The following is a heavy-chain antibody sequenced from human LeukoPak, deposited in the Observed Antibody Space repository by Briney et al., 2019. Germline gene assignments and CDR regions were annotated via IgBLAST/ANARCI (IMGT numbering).Heavy chain of an antibody. Sequence: ASVKVSCKASGYTFTSYAMNWVRQAPGQGLEWMGWINTNTGNPTYAQGFTGRFVFSLDTSVSTAYLQISSLKAEDTAVYYCARVVGPFVLDAFDIWGQGTMVTVSS. CDR3: ARVVGPFVLDAFDI. CDR2: INTNTGNP. CDR1: GYTFTSYA. V-gene: IGHV7-4-1*02. J-gene: IGHJ3*02. D-gene: IGHD1-26*01.